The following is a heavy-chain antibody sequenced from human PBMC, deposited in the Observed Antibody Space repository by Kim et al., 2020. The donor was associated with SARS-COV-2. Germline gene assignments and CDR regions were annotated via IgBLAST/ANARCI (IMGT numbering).Heavy chain of an antibody. CDR3: ARGRRRKGGMDV. J-gene: IGHJ6*02. V-gene: IGHV4-34*01. Sequence: SETLSLTCAVYGGSFSGYYWSWIRQPPGKGLEWIGEINHSGSTNYNPSLKSRVTISVDTSKNQFSLKLSSVTAADTAVYYCARGRRRKGGMDVWGQGTTVTVSS. CDR1: GGSFSGYY. CDR2: INHSGST.